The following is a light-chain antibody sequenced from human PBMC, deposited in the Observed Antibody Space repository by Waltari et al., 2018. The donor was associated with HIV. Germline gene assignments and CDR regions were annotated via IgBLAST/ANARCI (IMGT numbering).Light chain of an antibody. Sequence: QSVLTQPPSVSAAPGQKVTIPCSGSSPNIGSNSVFWYQQLPGTAPKLLIYDNTKRPSGIPDRFSGSKSGTLATLGITGLQTGDEADYYCGTWDSSLSAVLFGGGTKLTVL. V-gene: IGLV1-51*01. CDR3: GTWDSSLSAVL. CDR2: DNT. CDR1: SPNIGSNS. J-gene: IGLJ2*01.